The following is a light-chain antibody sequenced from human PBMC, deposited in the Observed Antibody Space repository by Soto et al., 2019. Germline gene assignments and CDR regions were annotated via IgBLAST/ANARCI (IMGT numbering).Light chain of an antibody. V-gene: IGKV3-20*01. CDR2: ATS. CDR3: QRSGSAPPYI. CDR1: QTVNSDY. J-gene: IGKJ2*01. Sequence: EIVLTQSPGTLSLSPGETATLSCRASQTVNSDYLAWFQQRPGQAPRLLIFATSRRATDIPDRFSGSGSGTDFTLAIRRLEPEDFAVYYCQRSGSAPPYIFGAGTRLDI.